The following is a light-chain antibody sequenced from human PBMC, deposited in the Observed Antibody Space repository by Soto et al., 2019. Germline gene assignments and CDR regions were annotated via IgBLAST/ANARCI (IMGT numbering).Light chain of an antibody. CDR2: DTF. V-gene: IGLV1-40*01. Sequence: QSVLTQPPSVSGAPGQSVTISCIRSASNIGAGYEVHWHQQLPGVAPKLLIFDTFNRPSGDPGLFSGSKSGASASLAITGLLPEDEAEFFFQSFDTNLHAVLFGGGTKLTVL. CDR1: ASNIGAGYE. J-gene: IGLJ2*01. CDR3: QSFDTNLHAVL.